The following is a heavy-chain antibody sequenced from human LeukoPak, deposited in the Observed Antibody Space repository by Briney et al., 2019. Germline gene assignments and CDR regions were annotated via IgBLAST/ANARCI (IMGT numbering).Heavy chain of an antibody. CDR1: GFTFNSYA. V-gene: IGHV3-64*02. J-gene: IGHJ4*02. Sequence: GGSLRLSCAASGFTFNSYAMHWIRQAPGRGLEYVSAISTSGGSTYYADSVKDRFTISRDNSKNTLYLQMGSLRTEDMAVYYCARVGTVNFFDYWGQGTLVTVSS. D-gene: IGHD4-17*01. CDR3: ARVGTVNFFDY. CDR2: ISTSGGST.